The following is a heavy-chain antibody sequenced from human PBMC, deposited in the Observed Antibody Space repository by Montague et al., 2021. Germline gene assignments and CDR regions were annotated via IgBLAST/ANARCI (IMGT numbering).Heavy chain of an antibody. Sequence: SLRLSCAAFGFTFSSYWMHWVRQAPGKGLVWVSRISTDGSSTTYADSVKGRFTTSRDNAKNMLYLQMNSLRAEDTAVYYCTFYKFRETPRGFDYWGQGTLVTVSA. CDR3: TFYKFRETPRGFDY. V-gene: IGHV3-74*01. CDR2: ISTDGSST. CDR1: GFTFSSYW. J-gene: IGHJ4*02. D-gene: IGHD3-10*01.